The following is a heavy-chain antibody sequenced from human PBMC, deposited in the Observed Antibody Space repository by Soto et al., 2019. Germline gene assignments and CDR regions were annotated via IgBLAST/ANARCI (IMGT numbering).Heavy chain of an antibody. Sequence: EVQLVQSGGGLVKPGGSLRLSCAASGFTFSSYSMNWVRQAPGKGLEWVSSVSSSSSNIYYADSLKGRFTSSRDNAKNSLYLQMNSLRVEDTAVYYCARGGDSSGSWPRYWGQGTLVTVSS. J-gene: IGHJ4*02. CDR1: GFTFSSYS. CDR2: VSSSSSNI. D-gene: IGHD3-22*01. V-gene: IGHV3-21*01. CDR3: ARGGDSSGSWPRY.